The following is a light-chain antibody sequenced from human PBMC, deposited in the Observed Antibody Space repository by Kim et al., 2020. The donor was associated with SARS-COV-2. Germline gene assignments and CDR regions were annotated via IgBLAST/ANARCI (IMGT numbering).Light chain of an antibody. J-gene: IGLJ2*01. Sequence: QSALTQAASVSGSPGQSVTISCTGASNDVGGYNYVSWYQQHPGKAPKLIIYDVSDRPSGVSSRFSGSKSGNTASLTISGLQPEDEAYYHCSSYTSTNTYVVFGGGTQLTVL. CDR3: SSYTSTNTYVV. CDR1: SNDVGGYNY. CDR2: DVS. V-gene: IGLV2-14*03.